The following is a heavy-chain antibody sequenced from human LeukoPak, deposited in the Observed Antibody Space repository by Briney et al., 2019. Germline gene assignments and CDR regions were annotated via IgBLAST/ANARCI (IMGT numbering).Heavy chain of an antibody. CDR1: GGSITSYY. CDR3: ARGVYYDILTGYLSYAFDI. Sequence: SETLSLTCTVSGGSITSYYWSWIRQPPGAGLEWIGYIYYSGSTNYNPSLKSRVTISVDTSKNQFSLKLSSVTAADTAVYYCARGVYYDILTGYLSYAFDIWGQGTMVTVSS. CDR2: IYYSGST. D-gene: IGHD3-9*01. J-gene: IGHJ3*02. V-gene: IGHV4-59*12.